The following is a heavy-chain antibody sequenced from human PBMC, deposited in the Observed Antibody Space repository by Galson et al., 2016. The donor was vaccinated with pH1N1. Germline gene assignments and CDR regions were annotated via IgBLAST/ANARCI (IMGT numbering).Heavy chain of an antibody. CDR1: GFTFRTFA. D-gene: IGHD3-22*01. Sequence: SLRLSCAASGFTFRTFAMSWVRQAPGKGLEWVSSISGPHSITNHADSVKGRFTISRDNSVDTLFLDMSSLRAEDTAIYYCAKETGQSSYDSTFDYWGQGTLVTVS. CDR2: ISGPHSIT. CDR3: AKETGQSSYDSTFDY. J-gene: IGHJ4*02. V-gene: IGHV3-23*01.